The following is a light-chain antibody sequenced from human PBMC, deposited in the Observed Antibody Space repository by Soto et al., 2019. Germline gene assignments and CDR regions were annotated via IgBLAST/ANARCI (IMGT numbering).Light chain of an antibody. CDR3: QQVYSIHQT. J-gene: IGKJ1*01. CDR1: QDLGGR. Sequence: DIQMTQSPSSVSASVRDRITIICRASQDLGGRQAWSQEKRRKASQYLIQAGSILQCGIPSRFSGSWKGTEFILTINNLQPEDFASYISQQVYSIHQTFGRGRKVDIK. V-gene: IGKV1-12*01. CDR2: AGS.